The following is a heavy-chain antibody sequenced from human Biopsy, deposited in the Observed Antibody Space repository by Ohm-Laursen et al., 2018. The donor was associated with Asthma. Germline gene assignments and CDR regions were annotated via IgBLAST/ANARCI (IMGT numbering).Heavy chain of an antibody. V-gene: IGHV1-24*01. D-gene: IGHD4-17*01. CDR2: HDHEEGGT. J-gene: IGHJ4*02. CDR1: GYSLTDLS. CDR3: ASDFPKDYVRYNFQF. Sequence: SSVKVSCKVSGYSLTDLSMHWVRQAPGQGLEWMGGHDHEEGGTVNARRFQGRVTMTEDTSTDTAYVELSGLSSDDTAVYYCASDFPKDYVRYNFQFWGQGTLVTVSS.